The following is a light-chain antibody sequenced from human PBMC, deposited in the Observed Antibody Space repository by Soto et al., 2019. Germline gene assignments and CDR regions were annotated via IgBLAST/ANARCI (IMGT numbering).Light chain of an antibody. CDR3: QQYNNWPFS. J-gene: IGKJ5*01. CDR1: QGISSR. CDR2: TAS. Sequence: DIQITQSPSSVSASVVDRVTITCRASQGISSRLAWYQQKPGKAPKLLISTASTLQSGVPSRFSGSGSGTEFTLTISSLQPDDFALYFCQQYNNWPFSFGQGTRLEIK. V-gene: IGKV1-12*02.